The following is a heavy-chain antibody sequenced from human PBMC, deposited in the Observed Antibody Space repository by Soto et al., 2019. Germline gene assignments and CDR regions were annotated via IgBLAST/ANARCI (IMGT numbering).Heavy chain of an antibody. CDR2: IKSKTDGGTT. V-gene: IGHV3-15*07. D-gene: IGHD6-13*01. Sequence: GGSLRLSCAASGFTFSNAWMNWVRQAPGKGLEWVGRIKSKTDGGTTDYAAPVKGRFTISRDDSKNTLYLQMNSLKTEDTAVYYCTTGGGKQQLVGDYYYGMDVWGQGTTVTVSS. CDR3: TTGGGKQQLVGDYYYGMDV. CDR1: GFTFSNAW. J-gene: IGHJ6*02.